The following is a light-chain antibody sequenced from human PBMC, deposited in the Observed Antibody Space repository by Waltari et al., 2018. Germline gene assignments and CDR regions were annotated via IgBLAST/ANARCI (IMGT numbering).Light chain of an antibody. Sequence: QSALTQPASVSGSPGQSITISCTGTSRDVGSYNSVSWYQHHPGKVPKLMIFDVSNRPSVVSNRFSGSKSGNTASLTISGLQAEDEATYYCSSYTSDSTLIFGGGTKLTVL. CDR2: DVS. CDR3: SSYTSDSTLI. CDR1: SRDVGSYNS. V-gene: IGLV2-14*03. J-gene: IGLJ2*01.